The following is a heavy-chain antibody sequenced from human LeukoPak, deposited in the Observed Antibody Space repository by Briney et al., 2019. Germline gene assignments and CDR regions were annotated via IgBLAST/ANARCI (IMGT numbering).Heavy chain of an antibody. D-gene: IGHD4/OR15-4a*01. J-gene: IGHJ4*02. V-gene: IGHV3-33*01. CDR3: ARDLGHFSRGASYFDY. CDR2: IWYDGSQK. Sequence: GGSLRLSCATSGFTFSSYGFHWVRQALGKGLEWVAVIWYDGSQKYYLDSVKGRFTISRDSFDNTVYLQMNGLRAEDTAVYYCARDLGHFSRGASYFDYWGQGALVTVSS. CDR1: GFTFSSYG.